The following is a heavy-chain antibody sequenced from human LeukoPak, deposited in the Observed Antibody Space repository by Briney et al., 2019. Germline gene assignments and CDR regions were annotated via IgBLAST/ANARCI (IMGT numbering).Heavy chain of an antibody. D-gene: IGHD4/OR15-4a*01. J-gene: IGHJ4*02. V-gene: IGHV3-33*01. CDR3: ARDLGHFSRGASYFDY. CDR2: IWYDGSQK. Sequence: GGSLRLSCATSGFTFSSYGFHWVRQALGKGLEWVAVIWYDGSQKYYLDSVKGRFTISRDSFDNTVYLQMNGLRAEDTAVYYCARDLGHFSRGASYFDYWGQGALVTVSS. CDR1: GFTFSSYG.